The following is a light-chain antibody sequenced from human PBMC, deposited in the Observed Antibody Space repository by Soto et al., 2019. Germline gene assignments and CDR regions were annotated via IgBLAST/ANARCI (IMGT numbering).Light chain of an antibody. CDR2: AAS. V-gene: IGKV1-17*01. J-gene: IGKJ1*01. CDR3: QQHNSYPRT. CDR1: QSISSY. Sequence: DIQMTQSPSSLSASVGDRVTITCRASQSISSYLNWHQQKPGKAPKLLIYAASSLQSGVPSRFSGSGSGTEFTLTISSLQPEDCATYYCQQHNSYPRTFGQGTKVDI.